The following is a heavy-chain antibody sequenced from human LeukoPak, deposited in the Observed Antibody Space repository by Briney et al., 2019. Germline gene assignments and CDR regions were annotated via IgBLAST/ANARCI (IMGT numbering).Heavy chain of an antibody. CDR3: ARIVGATSGAFDI. CDR2: IYYSGST. V-gene: IGHV4-59*01. Sequence: KPSETLSLTCTVSGGSISSYYWSWIRQPPGKGLEWIGYIYYSGSTNYNPSLKSRVTISVDTSKNQFSLKLSSVTAADTAVYYCARIVGATSGAFDIWGQGTMVTVSS. J-gene: IGHJ3*02. D-gene: IGHD1-26*01. CDR1: GGSISSYY.